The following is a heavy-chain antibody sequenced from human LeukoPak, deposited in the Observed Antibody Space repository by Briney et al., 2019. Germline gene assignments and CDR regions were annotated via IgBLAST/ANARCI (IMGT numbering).Heavy chain of an antibody. D-gene: IGHD2-15*01. CDR2: IVVGSGNT. CDR1: GFTFTSSA. CDR3: ARVYCSGGSCGGWFDP. J-gene: IGHJ5*02. Sequence: ASVKVSCKASGFTFTSSAMQWVRQARGQRLEWIGWIVVGSGNTNYAQKFQERVTITRDMSTSTAYMELSSLRSEDTAVYYCARVYCSGGSCGGWFDPWGQGTLVTVSS. V-gene: IGHV1-58*02.